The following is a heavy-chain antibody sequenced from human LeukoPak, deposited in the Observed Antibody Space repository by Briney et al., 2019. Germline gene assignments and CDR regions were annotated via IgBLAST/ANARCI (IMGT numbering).Heavy chain of an antibody. CDR1: GNSISSGDNY. CDR3: ARQNYGAAPLRY. CDR2: IYTSGST. D-gene: IGHD4/OR15-4a*01. Sequence: PSQTLSLTCTVSGNSISSGDNYWSWIRQPAGKGLEWIGRIYTSGSTNYNPSLKSRVTISGDTSKNQFSLKLSSVTAADTAVYYCARQNYGAAPLRYWGQGTLVTVSS. V-gene: IGHV4-61*02. J-gene: IGHJ4*02.